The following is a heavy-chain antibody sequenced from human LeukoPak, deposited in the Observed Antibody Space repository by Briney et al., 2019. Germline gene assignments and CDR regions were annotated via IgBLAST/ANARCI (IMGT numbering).Heavy chain of an antibody. CDR2: INTDGSST. CDR3: ARGLAAERGN. V-gene: IGHV3-74*01. Sequence: GGSLRLSCAAPGFTFSSYWMHWVRQAPGKGLVRVSGINTDGSSTSYADSVKGQFTISRDNAKNTLYLQMNSLRAEDTAVYYCARGLAAERGNWGQGTLVTVSS. D-gene: IGHD6-13*01. J-gene: IGHJ4*02. CDR1: GFTFSSYW.